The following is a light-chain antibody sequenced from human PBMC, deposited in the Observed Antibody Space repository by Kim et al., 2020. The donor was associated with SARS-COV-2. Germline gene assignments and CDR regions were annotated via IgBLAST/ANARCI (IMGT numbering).Light chain of an antibody. Sequence: EIVLTQSPGTLSLSPGERATLSCRASPSVSSSYLAWYQQKPGQAPRLLIYGASSRATGIPDRFSGSGSGTDFTLTISRLEPEDFAVYYCQQYGSSPLTFGGGTKLEI. CDR3: QQYGSSPLT. J-gene: IGKJ4*01. CDR2: GAS. CDR1: PSVSSSY. V-gene: IGKV3-20*01.